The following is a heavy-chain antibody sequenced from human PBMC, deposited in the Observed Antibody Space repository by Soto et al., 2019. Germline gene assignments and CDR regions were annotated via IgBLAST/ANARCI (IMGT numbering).Heavy chain of an antibody. CDR3: ARDLGYYDSSGYFDGMDV. CDR1: GFTVSSNY. CDR2: IYSGGST. V-gene: IGHV3-53*01. J-gene: IGHJ6*02. D-gene: IGHD3-22*01. Sequence: GGSLRLSCAASGFTVSSNYMSWVRQAPGKGLEWVSVIYSGGSTYYADSVKGRFTISRDNSKNTLYLQMNSLRAEDTAVYYCARDLGYYDSSGYFDGMDVWGQGTTVTVSS.